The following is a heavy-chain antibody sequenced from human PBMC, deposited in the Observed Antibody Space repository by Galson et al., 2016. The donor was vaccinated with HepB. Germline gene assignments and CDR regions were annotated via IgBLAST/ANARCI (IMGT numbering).Heavy chain of an antibody. J-gene: IGHJ5*02. D-gene: IGHD2-21*02. CDR3: ARDGVVTTPRANWFDP. V-gene: IGHV7-4-1*02. CDR2: INTNTGNP. Sequence: SVKVSCKASGYTFTSYAMNWVRQAPGQGLEWMGWINTNTGNPTYAQGFTGRFVFSLDTSVTTAYLQINSLKAEDTAAYYCARDGVVTTPRANWFDPWGQGTLVTVSS. CDR1: GYTFTSYA.